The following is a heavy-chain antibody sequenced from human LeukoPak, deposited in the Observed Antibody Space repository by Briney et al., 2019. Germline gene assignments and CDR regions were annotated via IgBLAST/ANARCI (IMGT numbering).Heavy chain of an antibody. J-gene: IGHJ3*02. CDR2: MSRDSKYI. D-gene: IGHD1-14*01. CDR3: AGEYGTSPGAFDI. CDR1: GFTFSSYW. V-gene: IGHV3-21*06. Sequence: PGGSLRLSCAASGFTFSSYWMSWVRQAPGKGLEWVASMSRDSKYIYYADSVKGRFTISRDNSKSVLYLQMSSLRVDDTAVFYCAGEYGTSPGAFDIWGQGTVVTVSS.